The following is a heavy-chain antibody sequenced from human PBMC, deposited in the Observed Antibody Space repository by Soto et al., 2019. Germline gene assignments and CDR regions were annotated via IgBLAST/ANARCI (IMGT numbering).Heavy chain of an antibody. J-gene: IGHJ6*02. CDR2: IYYTGSA. D-gene: IGHD2-2*01. CDR3: ARDPMPDYFYYGMDV. V-gene: IGHV4-30-4*01. CDR1: GGSISSRDYY. Sequence: PSETLSLTCTVSGGSISSRDYYWSWVRQFPGRGLEWIGYIYYTGSAYYNPSLKSRVTISLDTSKNQFSLRLTSVTAADTAVYYCARDPMPDYFYYGMDVWGQGTTVTVPS.